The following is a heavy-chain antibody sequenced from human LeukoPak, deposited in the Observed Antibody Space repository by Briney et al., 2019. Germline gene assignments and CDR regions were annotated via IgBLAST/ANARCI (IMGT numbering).Heavy chain of an antibody. V-gene: IGHV1-69*04. J-gene: IGHJ6*01. CDR3: SRDEGLTARPPSGLVF. CDR2: INPVLNIT. D-gene: IGHD3-16*01. CDR1: RGTFSSSA. Sequence: SSVTVSRKTSRGTFSSSAITWVRQAPAQGLEWMGRINPVLNITPYAQKLQDSVTHTANTSPSTVYMELSRLRSDETAVYYCSRDEGLTARPPSGLVFWGQGSTVVVSS.